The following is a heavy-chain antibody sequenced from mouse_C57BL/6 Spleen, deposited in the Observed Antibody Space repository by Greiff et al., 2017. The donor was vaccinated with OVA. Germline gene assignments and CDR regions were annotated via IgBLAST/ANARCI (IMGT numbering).Heavy chain of an antibody. Sequence: VQLQESGAELVRPGASVKLSCKASGYTFTDYYINWVKQRPGQGLEWIARIYPGSGNTYYTEKFKGKATLTAEKSSSTAYMQLSSLTSEDSAVYFCARSEGYGQEAWFAYWGQGTLVTVSA. CDR3: ARSEGYGQEAWFAY. D-gene: IGHD2-2*01. CDR2: IYPGSGNT. V-gene: IGHV1-76*01. CDR1: GYTFTDYY. J-gene: IGHJ3*01.